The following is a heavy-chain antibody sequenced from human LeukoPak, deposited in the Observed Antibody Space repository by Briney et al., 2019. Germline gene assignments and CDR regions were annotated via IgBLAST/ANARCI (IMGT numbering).Heavy chain of an antibody. CDR2: IASDGSST. J-gene: IGHJ4*02. Sequence: GGSLRLSCAASGFTFSSYWMNWVRQAPGKGLVWVSRIASDGSSTTYADSVKGRFSISRDNAKNTLYLQMNSLRVEDTAVYYCARGRPHGSDYWGQGTLVTVFS. V-gene: IGHV3-74*01. D-gene: IGHD2-15*01. CDR1: GFTFSSYW. CDR3: ARGRPHGSDY.